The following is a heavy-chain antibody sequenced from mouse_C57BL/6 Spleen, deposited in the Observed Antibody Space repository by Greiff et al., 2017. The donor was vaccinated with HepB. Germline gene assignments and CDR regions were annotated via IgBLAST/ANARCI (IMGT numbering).Heavy chain of an antibody. CDR2: IYPGDGDT. CDR1: GYAFSSSW. Sequence: QLQQSGPELVKPGASVKISCKASGYAFSSSWMNWVKQRPGKGLEWIGRIYPGDGDTNYNGKFKGKATLTADKSSSTAYMQLSSLTSEDSAVYFCARNYYYGSSYGWFAYWGQGTLVTVSA. V-gene: IGHV1-82*01. D-gene: IGHD1-1*01. J-gene: IGHJ3*01. CDR3: ARNYYYGSSYGWFAY.